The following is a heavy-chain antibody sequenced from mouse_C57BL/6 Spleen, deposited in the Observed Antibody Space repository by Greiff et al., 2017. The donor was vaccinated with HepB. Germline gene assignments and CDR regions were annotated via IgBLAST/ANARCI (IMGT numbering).Heavy chain of an antibody. CDR2: ISSGGSYT. Sequence: EVQLVESGGDLVKPGGSLKLSCAASGFTFSSYGMSWVRQTPDKRLEWVATISSGGSYTYYPDSVKGRFTISRDNAKNTLYLQMSSLKSEDTAMYYCARPIDYYYAMDYWGQGTSVTVSS. CDR1: GFTFSSYG. J-gene: IGHJ4*01. CDR3: ARPIDYYYAMDY. D-gene: IGHD2-4*01. V-gene: IGHV5-6*01.